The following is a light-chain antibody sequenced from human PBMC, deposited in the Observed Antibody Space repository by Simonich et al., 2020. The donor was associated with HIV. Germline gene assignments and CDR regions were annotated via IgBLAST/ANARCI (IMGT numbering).Light chain of an antibody. J-gene: IGKJ3*01. CDR3: QHLNSDPLT. CDR2: KAS. V-gene: IGKV1-9*01. Sequence: DIQLTQSPSFLSASVGDRLTITCRASQGISSYLAWYQQKPGKAPKLLIYKASSLEGGVPSRFSGSGSGTEFTLTISSLQPEDFATYYCQHLNSDPLTFGPGTKVDIK. CDR1: QGISSY.